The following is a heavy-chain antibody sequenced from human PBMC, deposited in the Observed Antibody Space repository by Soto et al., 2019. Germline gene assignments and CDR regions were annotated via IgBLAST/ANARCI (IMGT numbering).Heavy chain of an antibody. J-gene: IGHJ2*01. D-gene: IGHD2-8*02. CDR1: GFTFDTYT. CDR3: ARGSASKSGHLWYFDL. V-gene: IGHV3-21*01. Sequence: EVQVLESGGGLVKPGGSLRLSCTASGFTFDTYTMNWLRQAPGRGLEWVSSISATTTYKYYAASVEGRFTISRDNAKNSLYLQTNSLGAEDTAVYYCARGSASKSGHLWYFDLWGRGTLVTVSS. CDR2: ISATTTYK.